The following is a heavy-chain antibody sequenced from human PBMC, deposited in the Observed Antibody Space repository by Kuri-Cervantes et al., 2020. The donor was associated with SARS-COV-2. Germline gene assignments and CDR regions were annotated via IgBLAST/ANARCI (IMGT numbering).Heavy chain of an antibody. CDR2: ISSTGRTT. Sequence: GGSLRLSCAASGFTFSIYTIHWVRQAPGKGLQYVPAISSTGRTTYYADSVKGRFTISRDNSRNTLDLQMSSLRAEDTAVYYCVRDSGDTSESEGAYDYWGQGTLVTVSS. CDR1: GFTFSIYT. J-gene: IGHJ4*02. V-gene: IGHV3-64D*06. D-gene: IGHD3-10*01. CDR3: VRDSGDTSESEGAYDY.